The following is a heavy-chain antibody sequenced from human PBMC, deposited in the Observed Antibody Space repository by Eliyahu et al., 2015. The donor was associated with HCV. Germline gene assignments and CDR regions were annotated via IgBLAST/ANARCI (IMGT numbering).Heavy chain of an antibody. V-gene: IGHV3-21*01. CDR3: AKSDGSYFDY. D-gene: IGHD1-26*01. CDR2: IGGRSYHI. Sequence: EVQLVESGGGLXKPGGSLXLSCXASGFTFSSYTMTWVRQAPGKGLEWVSSIGGRSYHIYYADSVKGRFTISRDNARNSLYLQMNSLRAEDTAVYYCAKSDGSYFDYWGQGSLVTVSS. J-gene: IGHJ4*02. CDR1: GFTFSSYT.